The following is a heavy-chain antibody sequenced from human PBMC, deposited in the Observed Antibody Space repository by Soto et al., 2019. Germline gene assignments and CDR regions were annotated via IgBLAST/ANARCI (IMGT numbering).Heavy chain of an antibody. D-gene: IGHD2-2*01. V-gene: IGHV3-48*01. J-gene: IGHJ4*02. CDR1: GFTFSTHS. Sequence: EVQLVESGGVLEQPGGSRRLSCAASGFTFSTHSMNWVRQAPGKGLEWISYITSSDVTMYADSVKGRFTISRDNAKNSLYLQMNSLRAEDTAVYFCVGEVGFQLIYWGQGTLVTVSS. CDR3: VGEVGFQLIY. CDR2: ITSSDVTM.